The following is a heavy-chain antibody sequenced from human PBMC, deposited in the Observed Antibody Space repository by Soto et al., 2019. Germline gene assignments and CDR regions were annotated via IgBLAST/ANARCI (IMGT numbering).Heavy chain of an antibody. V-gene: IGHV4-34*01. J-gene: IGHJ4*02. Sequence: SETLSLTCAVYGGSFSGYYWSWIRQPPGKGLEWIGEINHSGSTNYNPSLKSRVTISVDTSKNQFSLKLSSVTAANTAVYYCARVLIRRQLVRFLEWFTPYYFDYWGQGTLVTVSS. CDR1: GGSFSGYY. CDR2: INHSGST. CDR3: ARVLIRRQLVRFLEWFTPYYFDY. D-gene: IGHD3-3*01.